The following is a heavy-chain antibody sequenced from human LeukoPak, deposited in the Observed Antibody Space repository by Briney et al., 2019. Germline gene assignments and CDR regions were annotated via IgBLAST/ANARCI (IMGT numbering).Heavy chain of an antibody. CDR2: IKEDGSDK. Sequence: GGSLRLSCAASGFTFRSFWMSWVRQAPGKGLEWVANIKEDGSDKNYLDSVEGRFTISRDNAKNSLYLQMNSLRAEDTAVYYCARDLSSWRAFGIWGQGTMVTVSS. D-gene: IGHD6-13*01. J-gene: IGHJ3*02. V-gene: IGHV3-7*01. CDR1: GFTFRSFW. CDR3: ARDLSSWRAFGI.